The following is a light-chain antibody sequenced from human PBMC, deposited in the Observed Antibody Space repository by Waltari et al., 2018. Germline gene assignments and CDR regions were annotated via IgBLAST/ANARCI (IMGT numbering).Light chain of an antibody. Sequence: DIQMTQSPSTLSASVGDRVTITCRASQSISSWLAWYQQKPGQAPNLLIFKASTLENVVPSRFSGSGSGTEFTLTINSLQPDDFATYYCQQYKSPPWTFGQGTKVDI. CDR1: QSISSW. CDR3: QQYKSPPWT. V-gene: IGKV1-5*03. J-gene: IGKJ1*01. CDR2: KAS.